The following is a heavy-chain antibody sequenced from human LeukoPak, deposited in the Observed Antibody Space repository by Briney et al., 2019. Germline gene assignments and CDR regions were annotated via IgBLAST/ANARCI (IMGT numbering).Heavy chain of an antibody. CDR2: IYHSGST. D-gene: IGHD1-26*01. V-gene: IGHV4-59*01. Sequence: SETLSLTCSVSGASISRYYWSWIRRPPGKGLEWIGNIYHSGSTNYNPSLKSRVTISVDTSENQFSLKLSSVTAADTAVYYCARFSVGGFDYWGQGTLVTVSS. CDR1: GASISRYY. CDR3: ARFSVGGFDY. J-gene: IGHJ4*02.